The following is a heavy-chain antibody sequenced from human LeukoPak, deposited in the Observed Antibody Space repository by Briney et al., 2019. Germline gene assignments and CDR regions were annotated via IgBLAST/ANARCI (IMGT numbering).Heavy chain of an antibody. J-gene: IGHJ3*02. CDR1: GFTFSSYA. D-gene: IGHD3-10*01. CDR2: ISGGGGST. Sequence: PGGSLRLSCAASGFTFSSYAMSWVRQAPGKGLEWVSAISGGGGSTYYADSVKGRFTISRDNSKNTLYLQMNSLRAEDTAVYYCATLDGSGLTYDAFDIWGQGTMVTVSS. CDR3: ATLDGSGLTYDAFDI. V-gene: IGHV3-23*01.